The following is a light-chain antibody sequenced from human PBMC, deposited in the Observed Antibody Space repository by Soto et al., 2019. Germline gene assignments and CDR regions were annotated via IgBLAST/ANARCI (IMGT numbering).Light chain of an antibody. CDR1: QGLVYDDGDTY. CDR3: MQGTHSPWT. CDR2: KVS. J-gene: IGKJ1*01. Sequence: DVVMTQSPLSLPVTLGQPASISCRSSQGLVYDDGDTYLSWFHQRPGQSPRRLIYKVSNRDSGVPDRFSGSGSGTDFTLKISRVEAEDVGLYYCMQGTHSPWTFGQGTKVEIK. V-gene: IGKV2-30*01.